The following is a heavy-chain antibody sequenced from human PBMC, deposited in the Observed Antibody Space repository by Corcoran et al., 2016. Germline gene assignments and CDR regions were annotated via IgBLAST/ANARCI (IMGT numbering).Heavy chain of an antibody. Sequence: QVQLQQWGAGLLKPSETLSLTCAVYGGSFSGYYWSWIRPPPGKGLEWIGEINHSGSTNYNPSLKSRVTISVDTSKNQFSLKLSSVTAADTAVYYCARERGGYGLRYLDYWGQGTRVTVYS. D-gene: IGHD4-17*01. J-gene: IGHJ4*02. CDR3: ARERGGYGLRYLDY. V-gene: IGHV4-34*01. CDR1: GGSFSGYY. CDR2: INHSGST.